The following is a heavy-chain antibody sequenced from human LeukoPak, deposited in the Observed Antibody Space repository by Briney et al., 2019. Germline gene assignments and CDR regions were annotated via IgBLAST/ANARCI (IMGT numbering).Heavy chain of an antibody. J-gene: IGHJ4*02. CDR2: INTHIHKT. CDR3: ARETYSNILTGTDY. V-gene: IGHV1-18*01. CDR1: GDTFISYG. Sequence: ASVKVSCKVFGDTFISYGISWVRQAPGEGLEWMGWINTHIHKTNYAQKFEGRVTMTTDTSTSTAYMEMRSLRSDDTAVYYCARETYSNILTGTDYWGPGTLVTVSS. D-gene: IGHD3-9*01.